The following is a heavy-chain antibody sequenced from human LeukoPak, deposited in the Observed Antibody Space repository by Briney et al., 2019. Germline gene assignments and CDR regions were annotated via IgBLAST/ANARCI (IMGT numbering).Heavy chain of an antibody. J-gene: IGHJ6*03. D-gene: IGHD3-10*01. CDR3: ARATMGNYYYYYYMDV. V-gene: IGHV4-61*02. Sequence: PSETLSLTCTVSGGSISSGSYYWSWIRQPAGKGLEWIVRIYTSGSTNYNPSLKSRFTITVDTSKNQFSLKLSSVTAADTAVYYCARATMGNYYYYYYMDVWGKGTTVTVSS. CDR2: IYTSGST. CDR1: GGSISSGSYY.